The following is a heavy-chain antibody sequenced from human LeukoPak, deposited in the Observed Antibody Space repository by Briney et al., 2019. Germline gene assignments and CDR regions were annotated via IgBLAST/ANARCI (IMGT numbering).Heavy chain of an antibody. Sequence: SETLSLTCTVSGGSISSYYWSWIRQPAGKGLEWIGRIYTSGSTNYNPSLKSRVTISVDTSKNQFSLKLSSVTAADTAVYYCARGIVVVPAAIDWYVGWFDPWGQGTLVTVSS. CDR2: IYTSGST. CDR3: ARGIVVVPAAIDWYVGWFDP. D-gene: IGHD2-2*01. CDR1: GGSISSYY. V-gene: IGHV4-4*07. J-gene: IGHJ5*02.